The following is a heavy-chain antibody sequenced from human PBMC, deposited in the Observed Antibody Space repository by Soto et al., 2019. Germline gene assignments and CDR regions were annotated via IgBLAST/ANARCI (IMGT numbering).Heavy chain of an antibody. J-gene: IGHJ6*02. CDR3: ARRGTVFASGYYYGMDV. V-gene: IGHV5-51*01. D-gene: IGHD3-16*01. CDR2: IYPGDSNT. CDR1: GYSFTSYW. Sequence: PGESLKISCKGSGYSFTSYWIAWVRQMPGKGLEWMGIIYPGDSNTRYSPSFQGQVTISADKSINTAYLQWSSLKASDTAMYYCARRGTVFASGYYYGMDVWGQGTTVTVSS.